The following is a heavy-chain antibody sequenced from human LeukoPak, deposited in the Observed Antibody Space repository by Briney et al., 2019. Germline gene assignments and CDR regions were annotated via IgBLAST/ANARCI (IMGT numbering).Heavy chain of an antibody. D-gene: IGHD3-10*01. J-gene: IGHJ4*02. V-gene: IGHV1-18*01. CDR1: GGTFSSYA. CDR2: ISAYNGNT. Sequence: GASVKVSCKASGGTFSSYAISWVRQAPGQGLEWMGWISAYNGNTNYAQKLQSRVTMTTDTSTSTASMELRSLRSDDTAVYYCARDVWFGERNFDYWGQGTLVTVSS. CDR3: ARDVWFGERNFDY.